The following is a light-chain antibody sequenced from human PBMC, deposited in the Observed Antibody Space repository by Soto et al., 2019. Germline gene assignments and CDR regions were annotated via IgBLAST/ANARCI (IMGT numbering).Light chain of an antibody. V-gene: IGKV3-11*01. J-gene: IGKJ1*01. CDR2: DAS. Sequence: DIVLTQSPATLSLSPGERATLSCRASQSISSYLAWYQQKPGQAPRLLISDASNRATGIPARFSGSGSGTVFTLTISTLEPEDFAVYYYQHGGAWWTFGQGAKVEIK. CDR1: QSISSY. CDR3: QHGGAWWT.